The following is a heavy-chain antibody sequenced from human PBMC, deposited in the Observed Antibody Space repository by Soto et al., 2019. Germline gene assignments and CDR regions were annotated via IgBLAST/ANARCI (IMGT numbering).Heavy chain of an antibody. D-gene: IGHD3-10*01. CDR2: INHSGIT. J-gene: IGHJ4*02. Sequence: SETLSLTCAVYGGSFSGYYCSWIRQPPGKGLEWIGEINHSGITNYNPSLKSRVTISVDTSKNQFSLKLSSVTAADTAVYYCARVYYYGSGSYSLDYWGQGTLVTVSS. CDR3: ARVYYYGSGSYSLDY. V-gene: IGHV4-34*01. CDR1: GGSFSGYY.